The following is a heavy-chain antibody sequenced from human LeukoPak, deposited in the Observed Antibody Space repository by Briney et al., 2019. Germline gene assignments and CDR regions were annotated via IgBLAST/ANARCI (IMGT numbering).Heavy chain of an antibody. Sequence: KPSETLSLTCIVSGGSISSYYWNWIRQPPGKGLEWIGYISYSGSTKYNPSLKSRVTIAEDTSKNQFSLKLSSVTAADTAVYYCARGAGDGYNLPFDYWGHGSLVTVSS. D-gene: IGHD5-24*01. CDR2: ISYSGST. CDR1: GGSISSYY. V-gene: IGHV4-59*01. J-gene: IGHJ4*01. CDR3: ARGAGDGYNLPFDY.